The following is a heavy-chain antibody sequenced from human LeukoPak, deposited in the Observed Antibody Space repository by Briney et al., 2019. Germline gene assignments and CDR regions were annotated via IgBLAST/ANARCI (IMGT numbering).Heavy chain of an antibody. CDR2: ISYDGNKL. J-gene: IGHJ4*02. D-gene: IGHD6-19*01. Sequence: PGGSLRLSCAASGFTFSDHPMHWVRQAPGKGLEWVAVISYDGNKLFYADSVKGRFTISRDNSKNTVFLQVNSLRAEDSATYYCARGGSGFYYWGQGTLVTVSS. CDR1: GFTFSDHP. CDR3: ARGGSGFYY. V-gene: IGHV3-30-3*01.